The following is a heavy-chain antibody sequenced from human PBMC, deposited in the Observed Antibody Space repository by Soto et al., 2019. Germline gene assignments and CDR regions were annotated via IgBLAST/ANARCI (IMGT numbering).Heavy chain of an antibody. CDR1: GYTFTSYW. D-gene: IGHD1-1*01. CDR2: IYPHDSDI. J-gene: IGHJ4*02. Sequence: LGESLKISCKASGYTFTSYWIAWVRQMPGKGLEWMGIIYPHDSDITYSPSFQGQVTISVDKSISTAYLQWSSLKASDSAMYYCARQRYSNNWHDYWGQGTLVTVSS. CDR3: ARQRYSNNWHDY. V-gene: IGHV5-51*01.